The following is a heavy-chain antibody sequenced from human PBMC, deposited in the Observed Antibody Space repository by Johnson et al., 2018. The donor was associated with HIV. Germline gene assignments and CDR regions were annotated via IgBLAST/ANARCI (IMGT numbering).Heavy chain of an antibody. CDR1: GFTFDDYG. V-gene: IGHV3-13*01. D-gene: IGHD6-13*01. Sequence: MQLVESGGSLVKPGGSLRLSCAASGFTFDDYGMSWVRQATGKGLEWVSAIGVAGDTYYAGSVRGRFTISRENAKNSFYLQMNTLRAEDTAVYYCARGWQQRAFDIWGQGTMVTVSS. CDR2: IGVAGDT. CDR3: ARGWQQRAFDI. J-gene: IGHJ3*02.